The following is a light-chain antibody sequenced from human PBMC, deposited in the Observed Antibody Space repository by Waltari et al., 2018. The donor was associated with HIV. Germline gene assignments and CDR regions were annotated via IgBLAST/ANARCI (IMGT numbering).Light chain of an antibody. V-gene: IGKV3-20*01. CDR2: GAS. Sequence: EIVLTQSPVTLSLSQGERAPLSCRASQSVTSNSLAWFQQKPGQSPSLLIYGASSRATGTPDRFSAGGSGTDFTLTIRGLEPEDFAVYFCHQYGSSPWTFGQGAKVEIK. J-gene: IGKJ1*01. CDR1: QSVTSNS. CDR3: HQYGSSPWT.